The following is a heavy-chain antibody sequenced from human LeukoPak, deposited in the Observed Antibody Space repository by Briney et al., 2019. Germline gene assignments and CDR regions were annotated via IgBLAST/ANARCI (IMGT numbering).Heavy chain of an antibody. D-gene: IGHD3-10*01. CDR1: GFTFSSYA. Sequence: PGGSLRLSCAASGFTFSSYAMSWVRQAPGKGLEWVSAISGSGGSTYYADSVKGRFTISRDNSKNTLYVQMNSLRAEDTVVYYCAKDNSMVRGVSLSPFDYWGQGTLVTVSS. V-gene: IGHV3-23*01. J-gene: IGHJ4*02. CDR3: AKDNSMVRGVSLSPFDY. CDR2: ISGSGGST.